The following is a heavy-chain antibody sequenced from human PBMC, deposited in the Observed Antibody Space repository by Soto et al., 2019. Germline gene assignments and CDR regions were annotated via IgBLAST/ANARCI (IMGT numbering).Heavy chain of an antibody. J-gene: IGHJ4*02. CDR1: GFNFSYYG. CDR2: IWYDGSKK. CDR3: ASQRARGTRLQLGY. Sequence: QVQLVESGGGVVQPGRSLRLSCAASGFNFSYYGMHWVRQAPGKGLEWVAVIWYDGSKKYYVDSVKGRFTISRDNSKNTVYLQRNSLRAEDTAVYYCASQRARGTRLQLGYWGQGTLVTVSS. V-gene: IGHV3-33*01. D-gene: IGHD5-12*01.